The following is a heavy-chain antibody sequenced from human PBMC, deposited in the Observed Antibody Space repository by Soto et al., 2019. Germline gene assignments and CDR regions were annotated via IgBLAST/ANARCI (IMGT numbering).Heavy chain of an antibody. D-gene: IGHD5-12*01. J-gene: IGHJ4*02. CDR3: AREKGGYAPDRTFDY. Sequence: GGPVKVSCKASGYTFTSYGISWVRQAPGQGLEWMGWISAYNGNTNYAQKLQGRVTMTTDTSTSTAYMELRSLRSDDTAVYYCAREKGGYAPDRTFDYWGQGTLVTVSS. CDR2: ISAYNGNT. CDR1: GYTFTSYG. V-gene: IGHV1-18*01.